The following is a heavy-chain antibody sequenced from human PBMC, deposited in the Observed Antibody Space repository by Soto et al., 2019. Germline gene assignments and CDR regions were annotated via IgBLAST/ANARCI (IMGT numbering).Heavy chain of an antibody. CDR1: GFMFSNYW. D-gene: IGHD4-17*01. CDR2: IKEDGSVK. J-gene: IGHJ4*02. Sequence: PGGSLRLSCVASGFMFSNYWMSWVRQAPGKGLEWVANIKEDGSVKQYVDSVRGRFTISRDNGKNSLFLLMNSLTAEDTAMYYCARDPQSRNHSGGHDFWGLGTLVTVSS. CDR3: ARDPQSRNHSGGHDF. V-gene: IGHV3-7*01.